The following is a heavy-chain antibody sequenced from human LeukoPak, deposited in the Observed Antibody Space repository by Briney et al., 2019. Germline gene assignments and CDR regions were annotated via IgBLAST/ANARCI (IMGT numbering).Heavy chain of an antibody. CDR3: AKGSYSSGWYGSNFDS. J-gene: IGHJ4*02. Sequence: GGSLRLSCAASGFTFSSYAMSCVRQAPGQGLEWVSGISGSGGSTYYADSVKGRFTISRDNSNNTLYLQMSSLRAEDTALYSCAKGSYSSGWYGSNFDSWGQGTLVTVSS. D-gene: IGHD6-19*01. V-gene: IGHV3-23*01. CDR2: ISGSGGST. CDR1: GFTFSSYA.